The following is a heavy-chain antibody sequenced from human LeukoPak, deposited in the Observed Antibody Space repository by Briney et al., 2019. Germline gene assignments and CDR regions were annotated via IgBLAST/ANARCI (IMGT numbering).Heavy chain of an antibody. D-gene: IGHD3-16*01. CDR2: IRPGDTRT. J-gene: IGHJ4*02. CDR3: VREKSGGTYDY. CDR1: GYTFTAYY. Sequence: GASVKVSCKASGYTFTAYYIRWVRQAPGQGLEWMGTIRPGDTRTTYAQKFQGRVTMTWDMSTTTGYMELSSLRSEDTAVYYCVREKSGGTYDYWGQGTLLTVSS. V-gene: IGHV1-46*01.